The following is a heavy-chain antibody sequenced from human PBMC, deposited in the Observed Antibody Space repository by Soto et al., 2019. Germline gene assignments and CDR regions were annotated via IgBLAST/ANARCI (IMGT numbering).Heavy chain of an antibody. CDR3: ARARQRDTGRGLDV. CDR2: ISYSGST. J-gene: IGHJ6*02. D-gene: IGHD5-18*01. V-gene: IGHV4-59*01. CDR1: GDSINNYL. Sequence: SETLSLTCTISGDSINNYLWNWIRQPPGKGLEWIGYISYSGSTSYNPSLQSRVTISSGTSKNQFSLQLSSVTAADTAVYFCARARQRDTGRGLDVWGQGTPVTVSS.